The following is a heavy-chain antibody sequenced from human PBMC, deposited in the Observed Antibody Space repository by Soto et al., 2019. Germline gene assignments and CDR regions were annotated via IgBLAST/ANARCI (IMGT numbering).Heavy chain of an antibody. J-gene: IGHJ5*02. CDR3: GRESGETWDYEAS. V-gene: IGHV4-4*07. D-gene: IGHD1-7*01. Sequence: SETLSLPCTVSGGSLSSYLRGWIRQPPGKGLGWIGRPNTYGNPYYNPSLKSRVTVSVDTSRNQFFLTLRSVTAADSAVYHCGRESGETWDYEASWGQGTPVTVSS. CDR2: PNTYGNP. CDR1: GGSLSSYL.